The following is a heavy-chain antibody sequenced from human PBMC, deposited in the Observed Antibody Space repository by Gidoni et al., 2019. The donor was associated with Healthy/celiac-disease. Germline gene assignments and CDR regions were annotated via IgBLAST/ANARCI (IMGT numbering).Heavy chain of an antibody. CDR2: INHSGST. V-gene: IGHV4-34*01. D-gene: IGHD6-13*01. CDR1: GGSFSGYY. Sequence: QVQLQQWGAGLLKPSETLSLTCAVYGGSFSGYYWRWIRQPPGKGLEWIGEINHSGSTNYNPSLKSRVTISVDTSKNQFSLKLSSVTAADTAVYYCARDTHIAAAAWFDPWGQGTLVTVSS. CDR3: ARDTHIAAAAWFDP. J-gene: IGHJ5*02.